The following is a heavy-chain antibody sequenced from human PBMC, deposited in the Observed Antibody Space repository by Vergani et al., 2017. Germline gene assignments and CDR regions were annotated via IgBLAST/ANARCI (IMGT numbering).Heavy chain of an antibody. CDR1: GGPFSSYA. D-gene: IGHD3-10*01. J-gene: IGHJ4*02. CDR3: ASITMVRGVIITFVYFDE. Sequence: QVQLVQSGAEVKKPGSSVQVSCKASGGPFSSYAISWVRQAPGQGLEWMGGIIPIFGTANYAQKFQGRVTITADESTSTAYMELSSLRSEDTAVYYCASITMVRGVIITFVYFDEWGQGTLVTVS. CDR2: IIPIFGTA. V-gene: IGHV1-69*01.